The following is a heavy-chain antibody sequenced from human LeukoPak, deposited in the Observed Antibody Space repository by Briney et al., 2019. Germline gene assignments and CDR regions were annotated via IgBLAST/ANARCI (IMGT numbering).Heavy chain of an antibody. CDR1: GFTFSSYA. Sequence: PGGSLRLSCAASGFTFSSYAMHWVRQAPGKGLEWVSVIYSGGSTYYADSVKGRFTISRDNSKNTLYLQMNSLRAEDTAVYYCARALYYGDYEGRVLDYWGQGTLVTVSS. D-gene: IGHD4-17*01. V-gene: IGHV3-66*01. CDR3: ARALYYGDYEGRVLDY. J-gene: IGHJ4*02. CDR2: IYSGGST.